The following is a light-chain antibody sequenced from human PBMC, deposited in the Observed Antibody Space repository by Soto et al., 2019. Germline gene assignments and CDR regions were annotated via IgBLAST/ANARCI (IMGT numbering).Light chain of an antibody. V-gene: IGLV2-14*01. CDR3: ISYTSSITLYV. CDR2: DVS. Sequence: QSALTQPASVSGSPGQSITISCTGTSSDVGGYNYVSWYQQHPGKAPKLMIYDVSNRPSGVSNRFSGSKSGNTASLTISGLQAEDEAAYYCISYTSSITLYVFGTGTKLTVL. J-gene: IGLJ1*01. CDR1: SSDVGGYNY.